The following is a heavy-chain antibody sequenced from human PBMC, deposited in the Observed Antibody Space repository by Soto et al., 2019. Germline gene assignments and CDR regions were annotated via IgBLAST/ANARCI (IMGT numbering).Heavy chain of an antibody. CDR2: VSSVGSNQ. CDR3: ARDGIPPAGSFDFDF. V-gene: IGHV3-30-3*01. J-gene: IGHJ4*02. CDR1: GFTFSTYS. D-gene: IGHD6-13*01. Sequence: QVQLVESGGGVVQPGTSLRLSCAASGFTFSTYSMHWVRQAPGKGLEWVAVVSSVGSNQYYADSVKGRFTISRDNSKDIVYLQMNSLRAEDTAVYYCARDGIPPAGSFDFDFWGQGTLVTVSS.